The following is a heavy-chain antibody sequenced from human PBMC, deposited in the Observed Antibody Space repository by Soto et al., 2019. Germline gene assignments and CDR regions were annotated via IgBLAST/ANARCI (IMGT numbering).Heavy chain of an antibody. CDR2: ISVYSGKT. J-gene: IGHJ6*02. Sequence: ASVKVSCKASGYTFSSYGITWVRQAPGQGLEWMGWISVYSGKTSYAQKLQDRVTMSTDTSTSTAYMELRSLRSDDTAFYYCARSAMAGDYYYYGMDVWGRGTTVTVSS. D-gene: IGHD6-19*01. V-gene: IGHV1-18*04. CDR1: GYTFSSYG. CDR3: ARSAMAGDYYYYGMDV.